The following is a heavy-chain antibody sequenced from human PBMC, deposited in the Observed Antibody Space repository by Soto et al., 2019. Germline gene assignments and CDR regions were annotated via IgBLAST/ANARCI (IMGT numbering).Heavy chain of an antibody. Sequence: EVQLVESGGGLIQPGGSLRLSYAASGFTVSSKYMSWVRQAPGKGLEWVSVIYSGGSTYYADSVKGRFTISRDNSKNTLYLQMNSLRAEYTAVYYCARYYSGSGSPFDYWSQGTLVTVSS. D-gene: IGHD3-10*01. CDR2: IYSGGST. J-gene: IGHJ4*02. V-gene: IGHV3-53*01. CDR1: GFTVSSKY. CDR3: ARYYSGSGSPFDY.